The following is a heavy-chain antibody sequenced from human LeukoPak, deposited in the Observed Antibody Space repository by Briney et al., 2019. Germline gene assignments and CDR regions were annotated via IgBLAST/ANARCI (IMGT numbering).Heavy chain of an antibody. CDR1: GFTFSSYW. CDR2: IKQDGSEK. V-gene: IGHV3-7*01. J-gene: IGHJ6*03. D-gene: IGHD3-22*01. CDR3: ARERPEPYYYDSSGYYDYYYYMDV. Sequence: GGSLRLSCAASGFTFSSYWMSWVRQAPGKGLEWVANIKQDGSEKYYVDSVKGRFTISRDNAKNSLYLQMNSPRAEDTAVYYCARERPEPYYYDSSGYYDYYYYMDVWGKGTTVTVSS.